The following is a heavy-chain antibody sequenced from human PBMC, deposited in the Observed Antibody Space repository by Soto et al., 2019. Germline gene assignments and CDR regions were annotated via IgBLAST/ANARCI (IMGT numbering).Heavy chain of an antibody. CDR1: GGPFSGYH. CDR2: IYYSGST. D-gene: IGHD3-22*01. V-gene: IGHV4-34*01. Sequence: SETLSLTCAVYGGPFSGYHWSWIRQSPGKGLEWIGSIYYSGSTYYNPSLKSRVTIFVDTSKNQFSLKLSSVTAADTAVYYCARRLYYDSSGFEGGGMDVWGQGTTVTVSS. J-gene: IGHJ6*02. CDR3: ARRLYYDSSGFEGGGMDV.